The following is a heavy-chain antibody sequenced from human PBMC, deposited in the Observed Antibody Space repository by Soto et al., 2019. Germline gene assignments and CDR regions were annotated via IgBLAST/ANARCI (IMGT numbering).Heavy chain of an antibody. D-gene: IGHD4-17*01. CDR2: IYYSGST. J-gene: IGHJ4*02. CDR3: ARNQYNLYGDYPLFYFDY. CDR1: GGSISSSSYY. V-gene: IGHV4-39*01. Sequence: NPSETLSLTCTVPGGSISSSSYYWGWIRQPPGKGLEWIGSIYYSGSTYYNPSLKSRVTISVDTSKNQFSLKLSSVTAADTAVYYCARNQYNLYGDYPLFYFDYWGQGTLVTVSS.